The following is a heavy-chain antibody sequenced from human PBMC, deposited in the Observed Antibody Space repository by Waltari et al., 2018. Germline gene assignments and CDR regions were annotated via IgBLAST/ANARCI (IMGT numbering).Heavy chain of an antibody. V-gene: IGHV4-59*11. CDR1: AASISTHF. CDR2: IYSSGST. D-gene: IGHD3-10*01. CDR3: ARASYGSGSSWFDP. J-gene: IGHJ5*02. Sequence: QVQLQESGPGLVKPSETLSLICSVSAASISTHFWGGIRQPPGKTLEWIGNIYSSGSTNYNPSLTSRVTISLDMSKNQFSLKLRSVSAADTAVYYCARASYGSGSSWFDPWGQGNLVTVSS.